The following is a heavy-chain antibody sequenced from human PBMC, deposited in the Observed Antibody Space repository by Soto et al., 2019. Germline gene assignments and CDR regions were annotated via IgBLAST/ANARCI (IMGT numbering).Heavy chain of an antibody. CDR2: ISSSGSTI. V-gene: IGHV3-48*03. J-gene: IGHJ6*02. D-gene: IGHD3-22*01. CDR1: GFTFSSYE. Sequence: PGGSLRLSCAASGFTFSSYEMNWVRQAPGKGLEWVSYISSSGSTIYHADSVKGRFTISRDNAKNSLYLQMNSLRAEDTAVYYCARGHYDSGLNEVYYGMDVWGQGTTVTVSS. CDR3: ARGHYDSGLNEVYYGMDV.